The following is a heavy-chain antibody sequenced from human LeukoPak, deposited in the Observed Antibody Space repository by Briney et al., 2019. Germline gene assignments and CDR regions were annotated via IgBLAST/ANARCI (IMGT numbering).Heavy chain of an antibody. D-gene: IGHD6-13*01. V-gene: IGHV4-39*01. J-gene: IGHJ4*02. CDR1: GGSISTNYY. CDR3: ARQRITAADGTKGNFDY. Sequence: SETLSLTCTVSGGSISTNYYWGWIRQPPGKGPEWIGTIYSSGTTYYNPSLKSRVTISVDTSKNQFSLNLNSVTAADTALYYCARQRITAADGTKGNFDYWGQGTLVTVSS. CDR2: IYSSGTT.